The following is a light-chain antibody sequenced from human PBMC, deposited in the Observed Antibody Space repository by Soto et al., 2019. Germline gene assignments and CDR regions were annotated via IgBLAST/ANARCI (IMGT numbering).Light chain of an antibody. Sequence: QLVLTQPASVSGSPGQSITISCTGTSSDVGGYNYVSWYQQHPGKAPKLMIYDVSNRPSGVSNRFSGSKSGNTASLTISGLQADDEADYYCSSYTSSSTLFGGGTKLTVL. J-gene: IGLJ2*01. CDR1: SSDVGGYNY. CDR3: SSYTSSSTL. V-gene: IGLV2-14*01. CDR2: DVS.